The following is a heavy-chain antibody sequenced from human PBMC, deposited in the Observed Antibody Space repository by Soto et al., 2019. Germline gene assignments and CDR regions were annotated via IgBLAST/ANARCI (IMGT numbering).Heavy chain of an antibody. V-gene: IGHV3-21*01. CDR3: ARDGHDYDFWSGYHYYGMDV. CDR2: ISSSSSYI. J-gene: IGHJ6*02. CDR1: GFTFSSYS. Sequence: GSLRLSCAASGFTFSSYSMNWVRQAPGKGLEWVSSISSSSSYIYYADSVKGRLTISRDNAKNSLYLQMNSLRAEDTAVYYCARDGHDYDFWSGYHYYGMDVWGQGTTVTVSS. D-gene: IGHD3-3*01.